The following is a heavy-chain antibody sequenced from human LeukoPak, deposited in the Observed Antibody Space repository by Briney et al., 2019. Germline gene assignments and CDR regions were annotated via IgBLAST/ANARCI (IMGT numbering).Heavy chain of an antibody. J-gene: IGHJ6*03. V-gene: IGHV3-23*01. CDR1: GFTVSDHC. CDR2: ISGSGGGT. CDR3: AKNRGAGSHYYYHMNV. Sequence: GGSLRLSCAASGFTVSDHCMNWVRQAAGKGLEWVSLISGSGGGTYYADSVKGRFTISRDNSKNTLYLQLNSLRVEDTAVYYCAKNRGAGSHYYYHMNVWGKGTTVTVSS. D-gene: IGHD1-26*01.